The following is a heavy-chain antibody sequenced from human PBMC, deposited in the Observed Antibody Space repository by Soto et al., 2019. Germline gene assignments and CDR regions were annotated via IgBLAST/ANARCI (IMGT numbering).Heavy chain of an antibody. J-gene: IGHJ6*02. CDR1: GGSISSGDYY. CDR3: ARDTRLLWFGDYGMDV. V-gene: IGHV4-30-4*01. Sequence: SETLSLTCTVSGGSISSGDYYWSWIRQPPGKGLEWIGYIYYSGSTYYNPSLKSRVTISVDTSKNQFSLKLSSVTAADTAVYYCARDTRLLWFGDYGMDVWGQGTTVTVSS. CDR2: IYYSGST. D-gene: IGHD3-10*01.